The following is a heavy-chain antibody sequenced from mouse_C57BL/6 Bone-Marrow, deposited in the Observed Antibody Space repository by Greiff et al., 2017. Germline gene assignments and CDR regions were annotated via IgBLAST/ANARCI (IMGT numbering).Heavy chain of an antibody. CDR2: IYPGSGNT. Sequence: VQLQQSGAELARPGASVKLSCKASGYTFTSYGISWVKQRTGQGLEWIGEIYPGSGNTYYNEKFKGKATLPADKSSSTAYMGLRSLTSEDSAVYFCARGGPITTVVEYYFDYWGQGTTLTVSS. V-gene: IGHV1-81*01. J-gene: IGHJ2*01. D-gene: IGHD1-1*01. CDR3: ARGGPITTVVEYYFDY. CDR1: GYTFTSYG.